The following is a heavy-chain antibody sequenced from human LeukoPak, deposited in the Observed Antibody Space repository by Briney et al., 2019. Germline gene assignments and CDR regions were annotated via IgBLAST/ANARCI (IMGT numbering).Heavy chain of an antibody. CDR3: AKTGGYYDTSDLYRPDVFDI. V-gene: IGHV3-23*01. D-gene: IGHD3-22*01. Sequence: GGSLRLSCAASGFTFSNFAMSWVRQAPGKGLEWVSAICGTGGNTFYADSVTGRFTISRDNSKNTLYVQMNSLRAEDTAVYYCAKTGGYYDTSDLYRPDVFDIWGQGTVVTVSS. CDR2: ICGTGGNT. CDR1: GFTFSNFA. J-gene: IGHJ3*02.